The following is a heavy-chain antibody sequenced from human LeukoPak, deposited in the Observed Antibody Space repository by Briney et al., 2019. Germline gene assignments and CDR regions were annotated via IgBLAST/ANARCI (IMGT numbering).Heavy chain of an antibody. Sequence: SGGSLRLSCVLSGLTDSSSFMSWVRQAPGKGLEWVANIKQDGSEKYYVDSVKGRFTISRDNAKNSLYLQMNSLRAEDTAVYYCARWVAASYKGMDVWGQGTTVTVSS. CDR2: IKQDGSEK. D-gene: IGHD6-19*01. CDR1: GLTDSSSF. CDR3: ARWVAASYKGMDV. J-gene: IGHJ6*02. V-gene: IGHV3-7*05.